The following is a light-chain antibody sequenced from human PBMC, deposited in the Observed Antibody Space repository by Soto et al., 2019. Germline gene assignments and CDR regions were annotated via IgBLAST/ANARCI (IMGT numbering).Light chain of an antibody. CDR1: SSDVGGYNY. J-gene: IGLJ1*01. V-gene: IGLV2-14*01. CDR3: SSYTSSSTPLYV. CDR2: DVS. Sequence: QSVLTQPASVSGSPGQSITISCTGTSSDVGGYNYVSWYQQHPGKAPKLMIYDVSNRPSGVSNRISGSKSGNTASLTISGLQAEDEADYYCSSYTSSSTPLYVFGTGTKLTVL.